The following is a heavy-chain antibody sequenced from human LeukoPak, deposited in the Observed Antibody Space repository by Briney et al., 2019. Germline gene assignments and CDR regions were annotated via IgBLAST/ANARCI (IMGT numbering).Heavy chain of an antibody. D-gene: IGHD2-21*02. CDR2: ISAYNGNT. CDR1: GYTFTSYG. J-gene: IGHJ4*02. Sequence: ASVKVSCKASGYTFTSYGISWVRQAPGQGLEWMGWISAYNGNTNYAQKLQGRVTMTTDTSTSTAYMELRSLRSDDTAVYYCARDLVRHCGGDCQFDYWGQGTLDTVSS. V-gene: IGHV1-18*01. CDR3: ARDLVRHCGGDCQFDY.